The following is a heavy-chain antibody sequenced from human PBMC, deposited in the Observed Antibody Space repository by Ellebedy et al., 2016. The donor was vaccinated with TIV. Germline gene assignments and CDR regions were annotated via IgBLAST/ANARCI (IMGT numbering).Heavy chain of an antibody. CDR2: IYSGGTT. J-gene: IGHJ4*02. V-gene: IGHV3-66*04. D-gene: IGHD2-15*01. Sequence: PGGSLRLSCAASGFTVGNNYIAWVRQAPGKGLELVPLIYSGGTTSYAASVQVRFTISRDSSKNTLYLQMNSLRSEDSAVYYCMRRWSWGQGTLVTVSS. CDR3: MRRWS. CDR1: GFTVGNNY.